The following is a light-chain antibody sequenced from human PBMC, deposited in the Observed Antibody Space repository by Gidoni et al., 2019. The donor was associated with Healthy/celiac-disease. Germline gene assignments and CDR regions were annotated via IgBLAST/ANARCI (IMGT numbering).Light chain of an antibody. Sequence: QSALTQPASNTGSPGQSITISCTGTSSDVGGYNYVSWYQQHPGKAPKLMICEVSNRPSGVSNRFSGSKSGNTASLTISGLQAEDEADYYCSSYTSSSTPYVFGTGTKVTVL. CDR1: SSDVGGYNY. CDR3: SSYTSSSTPYV. V-gene: IGLV2-14*01. J-gene: IGLJ1*01. CDR2: EVS.